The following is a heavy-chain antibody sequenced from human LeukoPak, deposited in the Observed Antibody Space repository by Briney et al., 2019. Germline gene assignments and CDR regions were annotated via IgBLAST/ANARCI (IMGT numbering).Heavy chain of an antibody. D-gene: IGHD4-11*01. J-gene: IGHJ4*02. CDR3: ARRGDDYSNYVDY. Sequence: GGSLRLSCVASGFTFDSFAMTWVRQAPGKGLEWVSVISGGGGGIVYYADSVKGRFAISRDDSKNTLYLQMNSLRAEDTAVYYCARRGDDYSNYVDYWGQGTLVTVSS. CDR2: ISGGGGGIV. V-gene: IGHV3-23*01. CDR1: GFTFDSFA.